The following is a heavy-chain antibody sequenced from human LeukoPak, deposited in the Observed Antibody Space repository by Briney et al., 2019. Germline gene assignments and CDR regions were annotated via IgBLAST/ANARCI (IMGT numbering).Heavy chain of an antibody. V-gene: IGHV4-34*01. CDR3: ARYYDFWSGYYPFDY. J-gene: IGHJ4*02. CDR1: GGSFSGYY. D-gene: IGHD3-3*01. Sequence: KPSETLSLTCAVYGGSFSGYYWSWIRQPPGKGLEWIGEINHSGSTNYNPSLKSRVTISVDTSKNQFSLKLSSVTAADTAVYYCARYYDFWSGYYPFDYWGQGTLVTVSS. CDR2: INHSGST.